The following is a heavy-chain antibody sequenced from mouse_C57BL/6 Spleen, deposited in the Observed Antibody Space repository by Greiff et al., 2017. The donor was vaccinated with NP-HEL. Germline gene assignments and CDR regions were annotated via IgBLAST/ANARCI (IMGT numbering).Heavy chain of an antibody. CDR1: GYAFSSSW. J-gene: IGHJ4*01. V-gene: IGHV1-7*01. D-gene: IGHD2-4*01. Sequence: QVQLQQSGPELVKPGASVKISCKASGYAFSSSWMNWVKQRPGKGLEWIGYINPSSGYTKYNEKFKDKATLTADKSSSTAYMQLSSLTYEDSAVYYCARGLMGAMDYWGQGTSVTVSS. CDR3: ARGLMGAMDY. CDR2: INPSSGYT.